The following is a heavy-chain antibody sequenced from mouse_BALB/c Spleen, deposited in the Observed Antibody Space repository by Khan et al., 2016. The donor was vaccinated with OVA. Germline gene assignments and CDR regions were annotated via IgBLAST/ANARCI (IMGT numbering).Heavy chain of an antibody. Sequence: EVELVESGGDLVKPGGSLKLSCAASGFTFSTYGMSWVRQTPDKRLEWVATVSTGGSYTYYPDSVKGRFTISRDNAKNTLYLQMSGLKSEDTAIFYCTRLAYYYDSEGVAYWGQGTLVTVSA. CDR1: GFTFSTYG. J-gene: IGHJ3*01. V-gene: IGHV5-6*01. CDR2: VSTGGSYT. D-gene: IGHD1-1*01. CDR3: TRLAYYYDSEGVAY.